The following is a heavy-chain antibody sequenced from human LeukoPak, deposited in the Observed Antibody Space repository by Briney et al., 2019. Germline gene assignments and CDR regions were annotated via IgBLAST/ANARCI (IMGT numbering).Heavy chain of an antibody. J-gene: IGHJ4*02. CDR1: GFTFSSYW. D-gene: IGHD3-10*01. V-gene: IGHV3-30*02. CDR2: IRYDGSNK. Sequence: PGGSLRLSCAASGFTFSSYWMHWVRQAPGKGLEWVAFIRYDGSNKYYADSVKGRFTISRDNSKNTLYLQMNSLRAEDPAVYYCARITYGSGNCYWGQGTLVSVSS. CDR3: ARITYGSGNCY.